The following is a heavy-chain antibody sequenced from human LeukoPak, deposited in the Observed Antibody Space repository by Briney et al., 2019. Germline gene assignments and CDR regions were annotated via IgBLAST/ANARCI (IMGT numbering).Heavy chain of an antibody. Sequence: GGSLRLSCAASGFTFRSYAMSWVRQAPGKGLEWVSSIRSSVGSTNYADYVKDSYYADSVKGWFTISRDNPKNTLYLQMNSLRAEDTALYYCAKDLSTDPGYYYDSSGYGDWGQGTLVTVSS. CDR3: AKDLSTDPGYYYDSSGYGD. CDR2: IRSSVGSTNYADYVKDS. V-gene: IGHV3-23*01. J-gene: IGHJ4*02. D-gene: IGHD3-22*01. CDR1: GFTFRSYA.